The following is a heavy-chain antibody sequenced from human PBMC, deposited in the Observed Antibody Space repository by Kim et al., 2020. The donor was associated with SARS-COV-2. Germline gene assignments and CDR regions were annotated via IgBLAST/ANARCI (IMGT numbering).Heavy chain of an antibody. CDR3: AKENPALRPFDY. V-gene: IGHV3-23*01. Sequence: TYYADSVKGRFTISRDNSKTTLFLQMNSLRAEDTATYYCAKENPALRPFDYWGQGTLVTVSS. J-gene: IGHJ4*02. D-gene: IGHD6-25*01. CDR2: T.